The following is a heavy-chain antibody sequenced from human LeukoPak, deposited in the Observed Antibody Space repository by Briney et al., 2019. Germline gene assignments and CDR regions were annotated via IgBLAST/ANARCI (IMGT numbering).Heavy chain of an antibody. CDR3: ARARREGSRPYYYYMDV. J-gene: IGHJ6*03. CDR1: GGTFSSYA. CDR2: IIPIFGTA. V-gene: IGHV1-69*05. Sequence: GASVKVSCKASGGTFSSYAISRVRQAPGQGLEWMGGIIPIFGTANYAQKFQGRVTITTDESTSTAYMELSSLRSEDTAVYYCARARREGSRPYYYYMDVWGKGTTVTVSS. D-gene: IGHD6-6*01.